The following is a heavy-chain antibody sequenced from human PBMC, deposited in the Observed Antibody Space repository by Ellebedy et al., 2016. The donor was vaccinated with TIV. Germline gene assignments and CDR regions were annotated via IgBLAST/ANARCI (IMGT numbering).Heavy chain of an antibody. J-gene: IGHJ4*02. Sequence: GGSLRLXXKASDYTFTNYWIGWVRHMPGKGLEWMGIIYPGDSDTSYSPSFQGHVTISADNSINTAYLQWSSLKASDTAMYYCARHGADPEFDYWGQGTLVTVSS. CDR2: IYPGDSDT. V-gene: IGHV5-51*01. CDR1: DYTFTNYW. D-gene: IGHD4/OR15-4a*01. CDR3: ARHGADPEFDY.